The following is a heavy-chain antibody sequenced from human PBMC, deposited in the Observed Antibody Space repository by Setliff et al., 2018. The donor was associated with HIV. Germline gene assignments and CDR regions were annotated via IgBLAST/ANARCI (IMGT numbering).Heavy chain of an antibody. CDR1: GFNFSSHT. V-gene: IGHV3-21*04. J-gene: IGHJ4*02. D-gene: IGHD3-10*01. Sequence: PGGSLRLSCVASGFNFSSHTMNWIRQAPGKGLEWVSSISSTGTYIYYADSMKGRFTISRDNSKNTLYLQMNSLRAEDTAVYYCARGRGVIRGGDIDYWGQGTLVTVSS. CDR3: ARGRGVIRGGDIDY. CDR2: ISSTGTYI.